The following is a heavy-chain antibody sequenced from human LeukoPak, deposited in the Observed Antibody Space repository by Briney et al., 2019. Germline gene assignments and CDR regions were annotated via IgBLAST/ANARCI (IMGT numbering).Heavy chain of an antibody. V-gene: IGHV3-21*01. CDR1: GFTFSSYS. Sequence: GGSLRLSCAASGFTFSSYSMSWVRQAPGKGLEWVSSISSSSSYIYYADSVKGRFTISRDNANNSLYLQMNSLRAEDSVVYYCRRDPQGDYWGQGTLVTVSS. CDR3: RRDPQGDY. J-gene: IGHJ4*02. CDR2: ISSSSSYI.